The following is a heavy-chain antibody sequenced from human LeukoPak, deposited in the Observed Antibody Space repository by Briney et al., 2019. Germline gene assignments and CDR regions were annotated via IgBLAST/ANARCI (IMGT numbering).Heavy chain of an antibody. V-gene: IGHV3-49*04. Sequence: PGGSLRLSCTASGFTFGDYAMSWVRQAPGKGLEWVGFIRSKAYGGTTEYAASVKGRFTISRDDSKSIAYLQMNSLKTEDTAVYYCTSLHIAAAGYYFDYWGQGTLVTVSS. CDR1: GFTFGDYA. CDR2: IRSKAYGGTT. D-gene: IGHD6-13*01. J-gene: IGHJ4*02. CDR3: TSLHIAAAGYYFDY.